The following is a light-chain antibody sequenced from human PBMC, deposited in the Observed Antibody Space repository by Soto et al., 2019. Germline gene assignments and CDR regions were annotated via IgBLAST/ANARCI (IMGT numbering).Light chain of an antibody. J-gene: IGKJ4*01. CDR3: QQYYSYPLVT. CDR1: QGISSY. Sequence: AIRMTQSPSSFSASTGDRVTITCRASQGISSYLAWYQQKPGKAPKLLIYAASTLQSGVPSRFSGSGSGTDFTLTISCLQSEYFATYYCQQYYSYPLVTFGGGTKVEIK. CDR2: AAS. V-gene: IGKV1-8*01.